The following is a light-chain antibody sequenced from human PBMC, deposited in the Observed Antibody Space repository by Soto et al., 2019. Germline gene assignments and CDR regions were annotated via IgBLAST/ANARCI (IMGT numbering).Light chain of an antibody. V-gene: IGKV3-11*01. CDR2: DAS. J-gene: IGKJ3*01. CDR1: QSVSSY. CDR3: QQRSNWPPAT. Sequence: EIVLTQSPATLSLSPGERATLSCRASQSVSSYLAWYQQKPGQAPRLLIYDASNRATGIPARFSGSGSGTDFTLTISSLEPEDVAVYYCQQRSNWPPATFGPGTKVDIK.